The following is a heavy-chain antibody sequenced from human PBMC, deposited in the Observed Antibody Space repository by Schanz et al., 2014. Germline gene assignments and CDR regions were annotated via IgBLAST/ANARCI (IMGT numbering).Heavy chain of an antibody. J-gene: IGHJ4*02. V-gene: IGHV1-69*02. D-gene: IGHD6-13*01. CDR3: ARSGSSNWYFFDY. CDR1: GGTFSSYA. CDR2: IIPILGIA. Sequence: QVQLVQSGAEVKKPGSPVKVSCKSSGGTFSSYAISWVRQAPGQGLEWMGRIIPILGIATYAQKFQGRLTITADKSTSTAYMEVSSLRSEDTAVYYCARSGSSNWYFFDYWGQGTLVTVSS.